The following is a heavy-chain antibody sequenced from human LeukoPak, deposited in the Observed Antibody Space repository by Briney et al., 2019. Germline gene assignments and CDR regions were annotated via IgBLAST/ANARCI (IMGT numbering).Heavy chain of an antibody. Sequence: SETLSLTCTVSGYSISSGYYWGWIRQPPGKGLEWIGSIYHSGSTYYNPSLKSRVTISVDTSKNQFSLKLSSVTAADTAVYYCARQRNTDYYYYYMDVWGKGTTVTVSS. D-gene: IGHD5-24*01. CDR1: GYSISSGYY. CDR2: IYHSGST. CDR3: ARQRNTDYYYYYMDV. J-gene: IGHJ6*03. V-gene: IGHV4-38-2*02.